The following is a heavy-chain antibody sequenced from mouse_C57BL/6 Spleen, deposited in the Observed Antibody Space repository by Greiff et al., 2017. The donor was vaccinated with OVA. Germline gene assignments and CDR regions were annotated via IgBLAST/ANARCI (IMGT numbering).Heavy chain of an antibody. J-gene: IGHJ3*01. V-gene: IGHV5-4*03. Sequence: DVKLVESGGGLVKPGGSLKLSCAASGFTFSSYAMSWVRQTPEKRLEWVATISDGGSYTYYPDNVKGRFTISRDNAKNNLYLQMSHLKSEDTAMYYCAKDSNYAWFACWGHGTLVTVSA. D-gene: IGHD2-5*01. CDR1: GFTFSSYA. CDR3: AKDSNYAWFAC. CDR2: ISDGGSYT.